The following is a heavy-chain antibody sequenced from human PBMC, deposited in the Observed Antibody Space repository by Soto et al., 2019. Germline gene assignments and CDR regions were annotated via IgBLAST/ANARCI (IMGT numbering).Heavy chain of an antibody. D-gene: IGHD3-10*02. J-gene: IGHJ4*02. Sequence: LRLSCAASGLTFSSYAMHWVRQAPGKGLEWVAVISYDGTNKYYADSVKGRFTISRDNSKNTLYLQMNSLRPEDTAVYYCARDSTRFGEADYFDYWGQGTLVTVSS. CDR1: GLTFSSYA. CDR3: ARDSTRFGEADYFDY. CDR2: ISYDGTNK. V-gene: IGHV3-30-3*01.